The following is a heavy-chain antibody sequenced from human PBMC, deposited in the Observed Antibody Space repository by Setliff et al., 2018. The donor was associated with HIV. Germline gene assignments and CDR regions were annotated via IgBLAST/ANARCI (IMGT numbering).Heavy chain of an antibody. D-gene: IGHD6-13*01. V-gene: IGHV4-4*07. J-gene: IGHJ4*02. CDR2: IYTSGST. CDR3: ARGQHSSTWGALFDY. CDR1: GGSISSYY. Sequence: SETLSLTCTVSGGSISSYYWSWIRQPAGKGLEWIGRIYTSGSTNYNPSLKSRVTISVNTSKNQFSLKLSSVTAADTAVYYCARGQHSSTWGALFDYWGQGTLVTVSS.